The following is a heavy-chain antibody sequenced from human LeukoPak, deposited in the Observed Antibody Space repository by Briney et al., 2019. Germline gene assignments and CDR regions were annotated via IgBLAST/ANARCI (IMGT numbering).Heavy chain of an antibody. D-gene: IGHD4-17*01. CDR1: GGSFSGYY. Sequence: TSETLSLTCAVYGGSFSGYYWSWIRQPPGKGPEWIGEINHSGSTNYNPSLKSRVTISVDTSKNQFSLKLSSVTAADTAVYYCATTVTMSQNWFDPWGQGTLVTVSS. CDR2: INHSGST. J-gene: IGHJ5*02. CDR3: ATTVTMSQNWFDP. V-gene: IGHV4-34*01.